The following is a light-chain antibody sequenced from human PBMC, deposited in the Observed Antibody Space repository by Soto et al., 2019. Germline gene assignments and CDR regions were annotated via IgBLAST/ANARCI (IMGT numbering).Light chain of an antibody. CDR2: KAS. CDR3: QQYNSYSPLT. V-gene: IGKV1-5*03. J-gene: IGKJ4*01. Sequence: DIQMTQSPSTLPASVGDRVTITCRANQSISTWLAWYQQKPGKAPNLLIYKASRLATGVPSRFSGSGSGTEFTLTISFLKPYDFATYYCQQYNSYSPLTFGGGTKVDIK. CDR1: QSISTW.